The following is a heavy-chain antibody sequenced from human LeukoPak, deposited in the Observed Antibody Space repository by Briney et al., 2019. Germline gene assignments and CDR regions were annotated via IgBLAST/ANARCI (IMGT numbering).Heavy chain of an antibody. J-gene: IGHJ4*02. CDR3: TTRGGSFSIFDY. CDR1: GFTFSSYW. CDR2: IKSKTDGGTT. Sequence: GGSLRLSCAASGFTFSSYWMSWVRQAPGKGLEWVGRIKSKTDGGTTDYAAPVKGRFTISRDDSKDTLYLQMNSLKTEDTAVYYCTTRGGSFSIFDYWGQGTLVTVSS. V-gene: IGHV3-15*01. D-gene: IGHD1-26*01.